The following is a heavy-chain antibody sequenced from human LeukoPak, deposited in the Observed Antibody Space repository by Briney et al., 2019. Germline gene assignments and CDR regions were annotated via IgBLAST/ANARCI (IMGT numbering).Heavy chain of an antibody. CDR3: AKDSSGWYQNDY. D-gene: IGHD6-19*01. J-gene: IGHJ4*02. CDR2: ISGSGGST. Sequence: GGSLRLSCAASGFTFSSYAMSWVRQAPGKGLEWVSAISGSGGSTYYADSVKGRFTISRDNSKSTLYLQMNSLRAEDTAVYYCAKDSSGWYQNDYWGQGTLVTVSS. V-gene: IGHV3-23*01. CDR1: GFTFSSYA.